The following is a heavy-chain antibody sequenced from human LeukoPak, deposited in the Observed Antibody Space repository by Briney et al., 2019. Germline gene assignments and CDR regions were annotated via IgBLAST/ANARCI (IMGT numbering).Heavy chain of an antibody. CDR2: IYYSGST. CDR1: GGSISSGGYY. D-gene: IGHD3-22*01. CDR3: ARAITYYYDSSGYPPAPYYFDH. J-gene: IGHJ4*02. V-gene: IGHV4-31*03. Sequence: SETLSLTCTVSGGSISSGGYYWSWIRQHPGKGLEWIGYIYYSGSTYYNPSLKSRVTIPVDTSKNQFSLKLSSVTAADTAVYYCARAITYYYDSSGYPPAPYYFDHWGQGTLVTVSS.